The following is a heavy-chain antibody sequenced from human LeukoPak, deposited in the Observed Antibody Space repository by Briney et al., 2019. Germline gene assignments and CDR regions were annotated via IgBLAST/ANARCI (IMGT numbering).Heavy chain of an antibody. Sequence: SETLSLTCTVSGGSISSYYWSWTRQPPGKGLEWIGYIYYSGSTNYNPSLKSRVTISVDTSKNQFSLKLSSVTAADTAVYYCVGCSGGSCYSSGMDVWGQGTTVTVSS. CDR1: GGSISSYY. CDR2: IYYSGST. J-gene: IGHJ6*02. CDR3: VGCSGGSCYSSGMDV. V-gene: IGHV4-59*08. D-gene: IGHD2-15*01.